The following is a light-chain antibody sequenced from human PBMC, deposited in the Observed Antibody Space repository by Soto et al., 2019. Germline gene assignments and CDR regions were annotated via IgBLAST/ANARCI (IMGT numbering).Light chain of an antibody. CDR1: QIVSSNY. CDR3: QQYGNSPRT. CDR2: GAS. Sequence: EIVLTQSPGTRSLSPGERATLSCRASQIVSSNYLAWYQQTPGQAPRLLFYGASTRAPGIPDRFSGSGSGTDFTLTISRLEPADFAVYYCQQYGNSPRTFGQGTKVEIK. V-gene: IGKV3-20*01. J-gene: IGKJ1*01.